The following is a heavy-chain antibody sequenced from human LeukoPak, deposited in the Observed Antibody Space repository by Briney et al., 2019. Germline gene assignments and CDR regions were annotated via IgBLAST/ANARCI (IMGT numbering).Heavy chain of an antibody. J-gene: IGHJ4*02. D-gene: IGHD5-18*01. CDR1: GGSISSGDYY. CDR2: IYYSGST. CDR3: ARERYSYGYFRVPKFDY. Sequence: PSQTLSLTCTVSGGSISSGDYYWSWIRQPPGKGLEWIGYIYYSGSTYYNPSLKSRVTISVDTSKNQFSLKLSSVTVADTAVYYCARERYSYGYFRVPKFDYWGQGTLVTVSS. V-gene: IGHV4-30-4*01.